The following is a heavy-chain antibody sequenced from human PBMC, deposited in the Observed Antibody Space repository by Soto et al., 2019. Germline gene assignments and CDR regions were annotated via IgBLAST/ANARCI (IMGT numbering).Heavy chain of an antibody. D-gene: IGHD1-26*01. CDR1: GYTFTEHY. J-gene: IGHJ4*02. Sequence: ASVKVSCKASGYTFTEHYVHWLRQAPGQGLEWMGWVNPNGGDTNYARKFRGRVTMTTDTSITTAYMELSRLSSDDTAAYYCTRDSDRWTYELGSWLEWGQGTPVTAPQ. V-gene: IGHV1-2*02. CDR2: VNPNGGDT. CDR3: TRDSDRWTYELGSWLE.